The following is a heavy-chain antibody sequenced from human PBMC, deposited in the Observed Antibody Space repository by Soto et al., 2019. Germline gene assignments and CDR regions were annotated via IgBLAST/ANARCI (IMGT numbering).Heavy chain of an antibody. CDR2: IVVGSGNT. V-gene: IGHV1-58*01. CDR1: GFTFTSSA. CDR3: AATTRGSYRRGPFDY. D-gene: IGHD1-26*01. J-gene: IGHJ4*02. Sequence: GASVKVSCKASGFTFTSSAVQWVRQARGQRLEWIGWIVVGSGNTNYAQKFQERVTITRDMSTSTAYMELSSPRSEDTAVYYCAATTRGSYRRGPFDYWGQGTLVTVSS.